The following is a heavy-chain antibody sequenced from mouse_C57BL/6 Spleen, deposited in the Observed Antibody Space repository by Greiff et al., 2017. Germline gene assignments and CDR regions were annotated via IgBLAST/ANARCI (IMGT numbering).Heavy chain of an antibody. Sequence: VQLQQSGPELVKPGASVKISCTASGYSFTDYNMSWVKQRNGKSLEWIGVINPNYGTTSYNHKFKGTATLTVDQSSSTAYLQHNSLTSEDSAVNYVVLCDYDYWGQGTTLTVSS. D-gene: IGHD2-4*01. J-gene: IGHJ2*01. CDR1: GYSFTDYN. CDR2: INPNYGTT. V-gene: IGHV1-39*01. CDR3: VLCDYDY.